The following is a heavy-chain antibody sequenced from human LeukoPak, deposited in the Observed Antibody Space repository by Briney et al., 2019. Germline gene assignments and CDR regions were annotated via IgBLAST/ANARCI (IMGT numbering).Heavy chain of an antibody. CDR1: GGSISSSRYY. CDR2: IYYSGST. CDR3: ASFSQSDAFDI. Sequence: PSETLSLTCTVSGGSISSSRYYWAWVRPPPGKGLEWIGNIYYSGSTYSTPYLKSRVTIFVDTSKNQFSLKLSAVTAADTAVYYCASFSQSDAFDIWGQGTVVTVSS. V-gene: IGHV4-39*01. J-gene: IGHJ3*02.